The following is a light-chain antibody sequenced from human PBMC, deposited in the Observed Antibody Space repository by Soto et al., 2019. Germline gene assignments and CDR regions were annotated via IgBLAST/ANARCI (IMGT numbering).Light chain of an antibody. CDR1: QSLTSN. CDR3: HQRSDWSLT. J-gene: IGKJ4*01. CDR2: DTS. Sequence: EIILTQSPATLYVSPGERATLSCRASQSLTSNLAWYQQRPGQAPRLLIYDTSTRATDIPARFSGSGSGTEFTLTIASLQSEDFAIYYCHQRSDWSLTFGGGTEVEIK. V-gene: IGKV3-15*01.